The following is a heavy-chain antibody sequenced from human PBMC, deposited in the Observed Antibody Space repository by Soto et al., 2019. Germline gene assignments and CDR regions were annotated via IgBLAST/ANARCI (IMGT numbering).Heavy chain of an antibody. CDR1: GYSFTSYA. J-gene: IGHJ6*02. V-gene: IGHV1-3*04. CDR2: ILTGNGDT. CDR3: ARGELRSWYTMDV. Sequence: QVQLVQSGAEVKKPGASVNVSCKASGYSFTSYALHWLRQAPGQRPEWMGWILTGNGDTKYSPNFQGSVTIARGTFARTAYMEMISLRSEDTAVYYCARGELRSWYTMDVWGQGTTVTVSS. D-gene: IGHD1-26*01.